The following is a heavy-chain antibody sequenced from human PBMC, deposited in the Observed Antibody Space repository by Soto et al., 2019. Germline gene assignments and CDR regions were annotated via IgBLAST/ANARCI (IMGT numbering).Heavy chain of an antibody. CDR1: GGSFSGYY. D-gene: IGHD6-19*01. CDR3: ATLGSSGWYEGGY. CDR2: INHSGST. J-gene: IGHJ4*02. V-gene: IGHV4-34*01. Sequence: SETLSLTCAVYGGSFSGYYWSWIRQPPGKGLEWIGEINHSGSTNYNPSLKSRVTISVDTSKNQFSLKLSSVTAADTAVYYCATLGSSGWYEGGYWGQGTLVTVSS.